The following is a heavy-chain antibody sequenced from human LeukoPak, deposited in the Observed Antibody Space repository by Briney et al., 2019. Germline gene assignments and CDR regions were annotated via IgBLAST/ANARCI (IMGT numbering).Heavy chain of an antibody. CDR2: INHSGST. D-gene: IGHD3-22*01. J-gene: IGHJ4*02. CDR1: GGSFSGYY. CDR3: ARGGGYYRGYFDY. V-gene: IGHV4-34*01. Sequence: SETLSLTCAVYGGSFSGYYWSWIRQPPGKGLEWIGEINHSGSTNYNPSLKSRVTISVDTSKNQFSLKLSSVTAADTAVYYCARGGGYYRGYFDYWGQGTLVTVSS.